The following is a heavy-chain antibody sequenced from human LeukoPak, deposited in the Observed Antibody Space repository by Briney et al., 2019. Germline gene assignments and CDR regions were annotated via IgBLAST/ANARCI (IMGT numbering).Heavy chain of an antibody. D-gene: IGHD5-24*01. J-gene: IGHJ4*02. CDR1: GYSISSGYY. Sequence: PSETLSLTCAVSGYSISSGYYWGWIRQPPGKGLEWIGSIFHSGSTYYNPSLKSRVTISVDTSKNQFSLKLSSVTAADTAVYYCARDNKRWLQLAVLDYWGQGTLVTVSS. V-gene: IGHV4-38-2*02. CDR3: ARDNKRWLQLAVLDY. CDR2: IFHSGST.